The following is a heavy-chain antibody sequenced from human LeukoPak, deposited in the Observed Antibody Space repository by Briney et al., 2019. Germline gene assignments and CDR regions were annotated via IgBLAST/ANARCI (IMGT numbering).Heavy chain of an antibody. CDR2: ISGSGGST. V-gene: IGHV3-23*01. D-gene: IGHD2-2*01. J-gene: IGHJ4*02. Sequence: GGSLRLSCAASGFTFSSYAMSWVRQAPGKGLEWVSAISGSGGSTYYADSVKGRFTISRDNSKNTLYLQMNSLRAEDTAVYYCAKDRGEGGDGTSCSRWGQGTLVTVSS. CDR3: AKDRGEGGDGTSCSR. CDR1: GFTFSSYA.